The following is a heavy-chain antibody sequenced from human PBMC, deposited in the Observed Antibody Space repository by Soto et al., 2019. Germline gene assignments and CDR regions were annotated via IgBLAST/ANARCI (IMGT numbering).Heavy chain of an antibody. J-gene: IGHJ3*02. V-gene: IGHV4-34*09. CDR3: ATVAGDAFDI. CDR1: GGSFSGYY. Sequence: SETLSLTCAVYGGSFSGYYWSWIRQPPGKGLEWIGYIYHSGSTYYNPSLKSRVTISVDTSKNQFSLKLSSVTAADTAVYYCATVAGDAFDIWGQGTMVTVSS. CDR2: IYHSGST.